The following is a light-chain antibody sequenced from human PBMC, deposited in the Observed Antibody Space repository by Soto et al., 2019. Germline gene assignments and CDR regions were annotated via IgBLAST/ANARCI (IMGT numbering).Light chain of an antibody. J-gene: IGKJ4*01. CDR3: QQANSFPLT. V-gene: IGKV1D-12*01. CDR2: AAS. CDR1: QAINW. Sequence: DIQMTQSPSSVSASVGDRVTITCRASQAINWLAWYQQKPGKAPKLLIYAASNLQSGVPSRFSGSGSGTDFTLTINSLQPEDFATYYCQQANSFPLTFGGGTKVEI.